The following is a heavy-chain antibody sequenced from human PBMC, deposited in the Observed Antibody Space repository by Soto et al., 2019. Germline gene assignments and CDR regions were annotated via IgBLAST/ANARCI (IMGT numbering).Heavy chain of an antibody. CDR3: ARDRGYDAHDYYYNAMDV. CDR2: TRGFNPYT. D-gene: IGHD2-15*01. Sequence: GGSLRLSCISSGFTFRTYTMNWVRQAPGKGLEWVSGTRGFNPYTFYAESVKGRFTISRDNAKNSLYLQMNSLRAEDTAVYYCARDRGYDAHDYYYNAMDVWGQGTTVTVSS. CDR1: GFTFRTYT. J-gene: IGHJ6*02. V-gene: IGHV3-21*01.